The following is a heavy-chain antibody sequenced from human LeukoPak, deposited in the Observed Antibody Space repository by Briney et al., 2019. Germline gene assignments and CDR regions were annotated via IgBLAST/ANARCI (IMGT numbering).Heavy chain of an antibody. V-gene: IGHV3-23*01. Sequence: GGSLRLSCAASGFTFSSYAMSWVRQAPGKGLEWVSAISGSGGSTYYADSVKGRFTISRDNSKNTLYLQMNSLRAEDTAVYYCATGDDYYDSSGYYYFQHWGQGTLVTVSS. CDR2: ISGSGGST. D-gene: IGHD3-22*01. CDR1: GFTFSSYA. J-gene: IGHJ1*01. CDR3: ATGDDYYDSSGYYYFQH.